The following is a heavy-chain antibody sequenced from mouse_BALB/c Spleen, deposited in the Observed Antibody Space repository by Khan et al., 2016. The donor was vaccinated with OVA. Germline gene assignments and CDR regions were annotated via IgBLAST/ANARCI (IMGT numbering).Heavy chain of an antibody. Sequence: EVELVESGGDLVKPGGSLKLSCAASGFTFSSYGMAWVRQTPDKRLEWVATTTSGGSYTYYPDSVKGRFTISRDNAKNTLYLQMTSLKSEDTDMYYCARLSNTWGQGTQVTVSA. CDR3: ARLSNT. D-gene: IGHD2-5*01. CDR1: GFTFSSYG. V-gene: IGHV5-6*01. CDR2: TTSGGSYT. J-gene: IGHJ3*01.